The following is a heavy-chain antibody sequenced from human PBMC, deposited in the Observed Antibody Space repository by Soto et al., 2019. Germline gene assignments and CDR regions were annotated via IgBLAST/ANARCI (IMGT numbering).Heavy chain of an antibody. CDR2: INHSGST. CDR3: AREAGKIKLDSNYFFYYYMDV. Sequence: SETLSLTCAVYGGSFSGYYWSWIRQPPGKGLEWIGEINHSGSTNYNPSLKSRVTISVDTSKNQFSLKLSSVTAADTAVYYCAREAGKIKLDSNYFFYYYMDVWGKGTTVTVSS. D-gene: IGHD4-4*01. J-gene: IGHJ6*03. CDR1: GGSFSGYY. V-gene: IGHV4-34*01.